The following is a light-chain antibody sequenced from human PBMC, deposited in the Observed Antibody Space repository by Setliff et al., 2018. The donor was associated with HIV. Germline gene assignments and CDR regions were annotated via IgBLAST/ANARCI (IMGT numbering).Light chain of an antibody. J-gene: IGLJ1*01. Sequence: QSALTQPASVSGSPGQSITISCTGTSSDVGHNNYVSWYQQHPGKAPQLVIFEVTKRPSGVSNRFSGSKSGNTASLTISGLQAEDEGDYYCSSYTGTSTLVFGTGTKGTVL. V-gene: IGLV2-14*03. CDR1: SSDVGHNNY. CDR3: SSYTGTSTLV. CDR2: EVT.